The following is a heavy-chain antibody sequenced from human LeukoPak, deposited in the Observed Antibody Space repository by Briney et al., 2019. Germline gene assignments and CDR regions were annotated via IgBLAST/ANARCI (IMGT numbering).Heavy chain of an antibody. Sequence: GASVKVSCQTSGYTFSNYGIMWVRQAPEQGLEWMGWISAYTGKTKYVEKYEGRVTFTTDSSTNTAYMEMRRLTIDDTAVYYCARDEGEWESRNYWGQGTQVIVSP. J-gene: IGHJ4*02. V-gene: IGHV1-18*01. CDR2: ISAYTGKT. D-gene: IGHD1-26*01. CDR3: ARDEGEWESRNY. CDR1: GYTFSNYG.